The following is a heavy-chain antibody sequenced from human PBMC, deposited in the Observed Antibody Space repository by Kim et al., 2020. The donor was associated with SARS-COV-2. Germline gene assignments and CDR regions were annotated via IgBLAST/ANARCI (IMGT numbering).Heavy chain of an antibody. Sequence: GGSLRLSCAAPGFTFSSYWMTWVRQARGKGLEWVASIRGDGSEKKYVESVKGRFTISRDNGKNSVYLQMNTLRAEDTAIYYCAKIRRTEPDVYWGQGTLVTVSS. D-gene: IGHD2-21*02. CDR1: GFTFSSYW. CDR3: AKIRRTEPDVY. CDR2: IRGDGSEK. V-gene: IGHV3-7*01. J-gene: IGHJ4*02.